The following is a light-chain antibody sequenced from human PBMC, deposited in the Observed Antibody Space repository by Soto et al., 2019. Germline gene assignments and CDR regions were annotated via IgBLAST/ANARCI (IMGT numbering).Light chain of an antibody. CDR2: EVN. V-gene: IGLV2-14*01. CDR1: SSDVGGYNY. J-gene: IGLJ3*02. Sequence: QSVLTQPASVSGSPGQSITISCTGTSSDVGGYNYVSWYQQHPGKAPKLMIYEVNNRPSGVSNRFSASKSGNTASLTISGLQAEDEADYYCTSFTSSSTWVFGGGTQLTVL. CDR3: TSFTSSSTWV.